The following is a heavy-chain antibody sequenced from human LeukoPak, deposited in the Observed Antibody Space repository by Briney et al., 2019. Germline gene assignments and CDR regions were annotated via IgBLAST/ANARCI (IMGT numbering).Heavy chain of an antibody. V-gene: IGHV3-48*01. Sequence: GGSLRLSCTASGFTFTSFSMNWVRQAPGKGLEWVSYISSSSSTTYYADSVKGRFTISRDNAKGSVFLQMNSLRVEDTAVYYCARGPGSAWYGAYWFDPWGQGTLVTVSS. CDR2: ISSSSSTT. CDR3: ARGPGSAWYGAYWFDP. D-gene: IGHD4/OR15-4a*01. CDR1: GFTFTSFS. J-gene: IGHJ5*02.